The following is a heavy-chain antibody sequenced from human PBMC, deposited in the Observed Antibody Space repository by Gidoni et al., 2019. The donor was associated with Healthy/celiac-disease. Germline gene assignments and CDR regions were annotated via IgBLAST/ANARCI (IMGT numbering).Heavy chain of an antibody. CDR2: INPNSGGT. CDR1: GYTFTVYY. V-gene: IGHV1-2*02. Sequence: QVQLVQSGAEVKKPGASVKVSCQASGYTFTVYYMHWVRQAPGQGLEWMGWINPNSGGTNYEQKFQGRVTMTRDTSISTAYMELSRLRSDDTAVYYCARDSRRRYGMDVWGQGTTVTVSS. CDR3: ARDSRRRYGMDV. J-gene: IGHJ6*02.